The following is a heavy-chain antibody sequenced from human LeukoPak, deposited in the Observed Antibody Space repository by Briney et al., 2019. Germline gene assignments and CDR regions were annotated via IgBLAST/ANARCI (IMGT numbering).Heavy chain of an antibody. CDR2: IRYDGTDK. CDR1: GFNFNYYG. D-gene: IGHD2-2*01. CDR3: VKDFVVVPGLVNYFDY. J-gene: IGHJ4*02. V-gene: IGHV3-30*02. Sequence: GGSLRLSCATSGFNFNYYGMHWVRQAPGKGLEWVACIRYDGTDKYYADSVKGRFTISRDNSKNTLSLQMNSLRVEDTAVYYCVKDFVVVPGLVNYFDYWGQGTLVTVSS.